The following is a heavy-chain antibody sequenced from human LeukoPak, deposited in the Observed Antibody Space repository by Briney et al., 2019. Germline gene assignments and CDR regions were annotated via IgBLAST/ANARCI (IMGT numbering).Heavy chain of an antibody. D-gene: IGHD3-10*01. CDR2: IYYSGST. CDR1: GGSISSSSYY. J-gene: IGHJ5*02. V-gene: IGHV4-39*01. CDR3: ARNSIIMVRGVRPWFDP. Sequence: TSETLSLTCTVSGGSISSSSYYWGWIRQPPGKGLEWIGSIYYSGSTYYNPSLKSRVTISVDTSKNQFSLKLSSVTAADTAVYYCARNSIIMVRGVRPWFDPWGQGTLVTVSS.